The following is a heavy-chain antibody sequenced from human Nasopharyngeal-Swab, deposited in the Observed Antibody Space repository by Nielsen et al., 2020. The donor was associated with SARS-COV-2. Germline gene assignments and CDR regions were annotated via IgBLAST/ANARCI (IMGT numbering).Heavy chain of an antibody. D-gene: IGHD5-12*01. Sequence: ASVKVSCKASGYTFTSYAMHWVRQAPGQRLEWMGWINAGNGNTKYSQKFQGRVTITRDTSASTAYMELSSLRSEDTAVYYCARGRDIVAPGRYYVDDWGQGTLVTVSS. V-gene: IGHV1-3*01. CDR2: INAGNGNT. CDR3: ARGRDIVAPGRYYVDD. J-gene: IGHJ4*02. CDR1: GYTFTSYA.